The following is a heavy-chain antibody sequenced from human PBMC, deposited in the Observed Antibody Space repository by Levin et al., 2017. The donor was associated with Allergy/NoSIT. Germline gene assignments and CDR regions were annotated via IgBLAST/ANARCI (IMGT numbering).Heavy chain of an antibody. D-gene: IGHD3-10*01. CDR2: IYYSGST. Sequence: PSETLSLTCTVSGGSISSSSYYWGWIRQPPGKGLEWIGSIYYSGSTYYNPSLKSRVTISVDTSKNQFSLKLSSVTAADTAVYYCARCQGSAPAEFDPWGQGTLVTVS. J-gene: IGHJ5*02. CDR1: GGSISSSSYY. V-gene: IGHV4-39*01. CDR3: ARCQGSAPAEFDP.